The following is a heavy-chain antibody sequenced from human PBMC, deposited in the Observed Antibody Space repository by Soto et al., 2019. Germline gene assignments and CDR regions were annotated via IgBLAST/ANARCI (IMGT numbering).Heavy chain of an antibody. D-gene: IGHD2-15*01. V-gene: IGHV4-39*01. CDR1: GGSISSSSYY. Sequence: SENLSLTCTVSGGSISSSSYYCGLFRQPPGKGLEWIGSIYYSGSTYYNPSLKSRVTISVDTSKNQFSLKLSSVTAADKAVYNCARHGLDDCSGCSCYANLYDSCGQGTLVTV. J-gene: IGHJ4*02. CDR2: IYYSGST. CDR3: ARHGLDDCSGCSCYANLYDS.